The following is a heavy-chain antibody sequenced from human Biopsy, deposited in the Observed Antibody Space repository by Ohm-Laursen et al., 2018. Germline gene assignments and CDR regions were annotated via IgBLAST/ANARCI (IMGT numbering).Heavy chain of an antibody. CDR3: ARGRNPVWFGEDLDY. D-gene: IGHD3-10*01. CDR2: MNPNSGNT. V-gene: IGHV1-8*02. Sequence: ESSVKVSCKASGYTFSGYYMHWVRQATGQGLEWMGWMNPNSGNTGYAQKFQGRVTMTRNTSISTAYMEVSSLRSEDTAVYYCARGRNPVWFGEDLDYWGQGTPVTVSS. CDR1: GYTFSGYY. J-gene: IGHJ4*02.